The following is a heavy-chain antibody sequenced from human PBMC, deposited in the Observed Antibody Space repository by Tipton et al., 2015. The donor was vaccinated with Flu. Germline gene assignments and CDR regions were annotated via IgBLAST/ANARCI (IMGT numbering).Heavy chain of an antibody. CDR2: IYTSGST. J-gene: IGHJ4*02. D-gene: IGHD3-10*01. Sequence: GLVKPSQTLSLTCTVSGDSISRSSYWSWIRQPAGKALEWIGRIYTSGSTNYNPSLESRVTISLDTSKNQFSLRLSSVTAADTAVYFCARDTDASYTPYWGQGTLVTVSS. CDR3: ARDTDASYTPY. V-gene: IGHV4-61*02. CDR1: GDSISRSSY.